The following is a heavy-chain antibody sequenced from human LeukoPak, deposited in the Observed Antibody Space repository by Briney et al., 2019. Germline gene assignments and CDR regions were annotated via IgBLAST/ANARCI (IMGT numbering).Heavy chain of an antibody. CDR2: IYCSGST. D-gene: IGHD3-16*01. CDR1: GGSISSSSYY. Sequence: SETLSLTCTVSGGSISSSSYYWGWIRQPPGKGLEWIGSIYCSGSTYYNPSLKSRVTISVDTSKNQFSLKLSSVTAADTAVYYCARHSSSSIMITHPDTMGYRGQGTLVTVSS. CDR3: ARHSSSSIMITHPDTMGY. J-gene: IGHJ4*02. V-gene: IGHV4-39*01.